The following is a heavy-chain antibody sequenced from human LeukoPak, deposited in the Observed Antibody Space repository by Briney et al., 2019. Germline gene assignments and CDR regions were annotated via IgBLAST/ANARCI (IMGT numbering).Heavy chain of an antibody. Sequence: PSETLSLTCTVSGGSISFYWSWIRQPAGKGLEWIGRIYTSGSTNYNPSLKSRVTISIDTSKNQFSLKLSSVTAADTAVYYCARAKGMVRGVIDYWGQGTLVTVSS. D-gene: IGHD3-10*01. CDR2: IYTSGST. V-gene: IGHV4-4*07. CDR1: GGSISFY. CDR3: ARAKGMVRGVIDY. J-gene: IGHJ4*02.